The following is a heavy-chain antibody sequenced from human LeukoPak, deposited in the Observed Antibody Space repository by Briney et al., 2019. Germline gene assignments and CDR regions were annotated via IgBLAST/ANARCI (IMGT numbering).Heavy chain of an antibody. J-gene: IGHJ5*02. CDR1: GGSISSYY. CDR3: ARNTVTDWFDP. D-gene: IGHD4-4*01. Sequence: SETLSLTCTVSGGSISSYYWSWIRQPPGKGLEWIGYIYYSGSTNYNPSLKSRVTISVDTSKNQFSLKLSSVTAADTAVYYCARNTVTDWFDPWGQGTLVTVSS. V-gene: IGHV4-59*01. CDR2: IYYSGST.